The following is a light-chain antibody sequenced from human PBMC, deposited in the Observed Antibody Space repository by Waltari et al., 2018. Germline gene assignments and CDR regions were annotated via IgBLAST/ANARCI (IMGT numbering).Light chain of an antibody. CDR3: QVSDSSSDLVV. J-gene: IGLJ2*01. Sequence: SYVLTQPPSVSVAPGETSRITRGGTNIGRKVAHLYQQKPGQAPVLVIYYDSDRPSGIPERFSGSNSGNTATLTISRVEAGDEADYYCQVSDSSSDLVVFGGGTKLTVL. CDR1: NIGRKV. V-gene: IGLV3-21*04. CDR2: YDS.